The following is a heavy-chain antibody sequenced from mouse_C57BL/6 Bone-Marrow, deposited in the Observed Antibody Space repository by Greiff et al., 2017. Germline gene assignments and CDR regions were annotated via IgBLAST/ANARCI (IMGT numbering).Heavy chain of an antibody. V-gene: IGHV5-9-1*02. CDR1: GFTFSSYA. CDR3: TRDEITTVVAKDWYFDV. Sequence: EVKLMESGEGLVKPGGSLKLSCAASGFTFSSYAMSWVRQTPEKRLEWVAYISSGGDYIYYADTVKGRFTISRDNARNTLYLQMSSLKSEDTAVYYCTRDEITTVVAKDWYFDVWGTGTTVTVSS. CDR2: ISSGGDYI. D-gene: IGHD1-1*01. J-gene: IGHJ1*03.